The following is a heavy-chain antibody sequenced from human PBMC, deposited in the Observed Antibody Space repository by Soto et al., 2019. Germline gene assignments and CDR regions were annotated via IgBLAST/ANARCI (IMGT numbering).Heavy chain of an antibody. CDR2: ISGSGGST. CDR1: GFTFSSYA. V-gene: IGHV3-23*01. Sequence: GGSLRLSCAASGFTFSSYAMSWVRQAPGKGLEWVSAISGSGGSTYYADSVKGRFTISRDNSKNTLYLQMNSLRAEDTAVYYCARLLGRSYNFYHHYALDVWGQGTTVTVSS. J-gene: IGHJ6*02. CDR3: ARLLGRSYNFYHHYALDV. D-gene: IGHD3-10*01.